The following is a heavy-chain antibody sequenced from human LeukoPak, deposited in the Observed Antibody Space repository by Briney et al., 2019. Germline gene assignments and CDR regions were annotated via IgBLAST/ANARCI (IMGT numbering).Heavy chain of an antibody. V-gene: IGHV1-69*01. CDR3: ARGLYNGLLWFGEFDAFDI. Sequence: GSSVKVSCKASGGTFSSYAISWVRQAPGQGLEWMGGIIPIFGTANYAQKFQGRVTITADESTSTAYMELSSLRSEDTAVYYCARGLYNGLLWFGEFDAFDIWGQGTMVTVSS. CDR1: GGTFSSYA. J-gene: IGHJ3*02. CDR2: IIPIFGTA. D-gene: IGHD3-10*01.